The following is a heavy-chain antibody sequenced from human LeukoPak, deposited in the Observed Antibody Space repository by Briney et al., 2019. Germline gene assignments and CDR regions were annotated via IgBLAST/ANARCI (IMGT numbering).Heavy chain of an antibody. J-gene: IGHJ6*03. Sequence: GASVKVSCKASGYTFTSYGISWVRQAPGQGLEWMGWISAYNGNTNYAQKFQGRVTITADESTSTAYMELSSLRSEDTAVYYCARGHSGTVTSAAGPYYYYYMDVWGKGTTVTVSS. D-gene: IGHD6-13*01. CDR2: ISAYNGNT. V-gene: IGHV1-18*01. CDR3: ARGHSGTVTSAAGPYYYYYMDV. CDR1: GYTFTSYG.